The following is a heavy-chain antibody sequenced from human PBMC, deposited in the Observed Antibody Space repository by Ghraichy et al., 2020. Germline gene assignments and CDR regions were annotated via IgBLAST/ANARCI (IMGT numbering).Heavy chain of an antibody. Sequence: GGSLRLSCAASGFTFSSYAMSWVRQAPGKGLEWVSAISGSGGSTYYADSVKGRFTISRDNSKNTLYLQMNSLRAEDMAVYYCASAGVHYYYDSSGYYMPFHYGSQGTLVTVSS. J-gene: IGHJ4*02. CDR1: GFTFSSYA. V-gene: IGHV3-23*01. CDR3: ASAGVHYYYDSSGYYMPFHY. D-gene: IGHD3-22*01. CDR2: ISGSGGST.